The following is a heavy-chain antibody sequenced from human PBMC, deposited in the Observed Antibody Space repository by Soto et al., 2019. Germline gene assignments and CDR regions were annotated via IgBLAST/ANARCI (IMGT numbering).Heavy chain of an antibody. CDR3: ARGREQWLVDAFDI. D-gene: IGHD6-19*01. J-gene: IGHJ3*02. CDR1: GGSFRGYY. V-gene: IGHV4-34*01. CDR2: LNPSGST. Sequence: SETLSLTCAVYGGSFRGYYWSWIRQPPGKGLEWIGELNPSGSTNYHPSLNSRVTISSDTSKNQLSLRLNSVTAADTALYYCARGREQWLVDAFDIWGQGTMVTVSS.